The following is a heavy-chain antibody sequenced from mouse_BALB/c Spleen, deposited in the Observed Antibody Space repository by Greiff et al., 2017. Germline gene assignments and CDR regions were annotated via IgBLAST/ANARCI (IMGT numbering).Heavy chain of an antibody. Sequence: VQLKESGGGLVKPGGSLKLSCAASGFTFSSYAMSWVRQTPEKRLEWVATISSGGSYTYYPDSVKGRFTISRDNAKNTLYLQMSSLRSEDTAMYYCARDKGFDYWGQGTTLTVSS. CDR2: ISSGGSYT. D-gene: IGHD1-3*01. CDR3: ARDKGFDY. J-gene: IGHJ2*01. V-gene: IGHV5-9-3*01. CDR1: GFTFSSYA.